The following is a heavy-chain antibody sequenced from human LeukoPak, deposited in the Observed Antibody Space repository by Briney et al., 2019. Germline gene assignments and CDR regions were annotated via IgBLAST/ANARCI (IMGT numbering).Heavy chain of an antibody. CDR3: ARDKIAAGAGGYFDY. CDR1: RYTLTELS. CDR2: FDPEDGET. J-gene: IGHJ4*02. D-gene: IGHD6-13*01. V-gene: IGHV1-24*01. Sequence: ASVKVSCKVSRYTLTELSMHWVRQAPGKGLEWMGGFDPEDGETIYAQKFQGRVTMTEDTSTDTAYMELGSLRSEDTAVYYCARDKIAAGAGGYFDYWGQGTLVAVSS.